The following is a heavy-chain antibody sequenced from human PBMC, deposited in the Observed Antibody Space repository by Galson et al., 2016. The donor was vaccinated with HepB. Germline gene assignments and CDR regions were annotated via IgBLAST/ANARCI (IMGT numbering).Heavy chain of an antibody. CDR3: ARDNAWFGERKFYYYYGLDV. CDR2: IFYDGSNK. CDR1: GFTFSSYG. D-gene: IGHD3-10*01. Sequence: SLRLSCAASGFTFSSYGMHWVRQAPGKGLEWVAFIFYDGSNKNYADSVKGRFTISRDNSNNTLYLQMNSLRAEDTAVYYCARDNAWFGERKFYYYYGLDVWGQGTTVTVSS. V-gene: IGHV3-33*01. J-gene: IGHJ6*02.